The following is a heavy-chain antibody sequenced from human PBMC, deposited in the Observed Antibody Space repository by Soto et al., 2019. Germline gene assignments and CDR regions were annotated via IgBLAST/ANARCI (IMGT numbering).Heavy chain of an antibody. CDR2: IIPIFGTA. Sequence: QVQLVQSGAEVKKPGSSVKVSCKASGGTFSSYAISWVRQAPGQGLEWMGGIIPIFGTANYAQKFQGRVTITADESTSTAYMELSSLRSEDTAVYYCARALVEDRTAAAGTRGYFDLWGRGTLVTVSS. J-gene: IGHJ2*01. CDR1: GGTFSSYA. CDR3: ARALVEDRTAAAGTRGYFDL. D-gene: IGHD6-13*01. V-gene: IGHV1-69*01.